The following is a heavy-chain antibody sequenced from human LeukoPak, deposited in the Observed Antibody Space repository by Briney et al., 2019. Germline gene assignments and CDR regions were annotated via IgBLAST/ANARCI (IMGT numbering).Heavy chain of an antibody. CDR3: ARDSHVVVVAATDY. D-gene: IGHD2-15*01. J-gene: IGHJ4*02. CDR1: GFTFSSYS. V-gene: IGHV3-21*01. CDR2: ISSSSSYI. Sequence: GGSLRLSCAASGFTFSSYSMNWVRQAPGKGLEWVSSISSSSSYIYYADSVKGRFTISRDNAKNSLYLQMNSQRAEDTAVYYCARDSHVVVVAATDYWGQGTLVTVSS.